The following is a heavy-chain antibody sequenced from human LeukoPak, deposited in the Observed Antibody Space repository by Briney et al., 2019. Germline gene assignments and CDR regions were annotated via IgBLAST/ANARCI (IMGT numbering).Heavy chain of an antibody. CDR1: GGSISSGDYY. D-gene: IGHD3-22*01. CDR3: ASDLSGYYSDAFDI. V-gene: IGHV4-30-4*01. Sequence: PSETLSLTCTVSGGSISSGDYYWSWIRQPPGEGLEWIGYIYYSGSTYYNPSLKSRVTISVDTSKNQFSLKLSSVTAADTAVYYCASDLSGYYSDAFDIWGQGTMVTVSS. CDR2: IYYSGST. J-gene: IGHJ3*02.